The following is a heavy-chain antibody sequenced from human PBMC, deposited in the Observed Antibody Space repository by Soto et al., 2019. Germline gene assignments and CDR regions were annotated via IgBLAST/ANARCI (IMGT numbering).Heavy chain of an antibody. D-gene: IGHD3-22*01. V-gene: IGHV3-53*04. CDR3: ARDPYYDSTGYLASNGMDV. J-gene: IGHJ6*02. Sequence: EVQLVESGGGLVQPGGSLSLSCAASGFTVSSNYMTWVRLAPGRGLEWVSVIYSEGSAYYADSVKGRFTISRHNSKNTLYLQMNSLRAEDTAVYYCARDPYYDSTGYLASNGMDVWGQGTTVTVSS. CDR1: GFTVSSNY. CDR2: IYSEGSA.